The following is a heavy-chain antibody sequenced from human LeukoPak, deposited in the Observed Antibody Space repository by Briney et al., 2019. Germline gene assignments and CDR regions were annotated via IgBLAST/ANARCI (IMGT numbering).Heavy chain of an antibody. CDR2: ISSNGGST. V-gene: IGHV3-64*01. J-gene: IGHJ4*02. CDR1: GFTFSSYA. Sequence: GSLRLSCAASGFTFSSYAMHWVRQAPGKGLEYVSAISSNGGSTFYANSVKGRFTISRDNSKNTLYLQMGSLRAEDMAVYYCARRRLASSSGWYESDYWGQGTLVTVSS. D-gene: IGHD6-19*01. CDR3: ARRRLASSSGWYESDY.